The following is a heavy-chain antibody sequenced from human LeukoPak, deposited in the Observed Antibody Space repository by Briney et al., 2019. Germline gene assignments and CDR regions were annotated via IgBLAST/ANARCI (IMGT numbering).Heavy chain of an antibody. D-gene: IGHD4-23*01. CDR3: ANGGNSGSGY. CDR1: GFTFSSYS. CDR2: ISSSSSYI. J-gene: IGHJ4*02. V-gene: IGHV3-21*01. Sequence: GRSLRLSCAASGFTFSSYSMNWVRQAPGKGLEWVSSISSSSSYIYYADSVKGRFTISGDNAKNSLYLQMNSLRAEDTAVYYCANGGNSGSGYWGQGTLVTVSS.